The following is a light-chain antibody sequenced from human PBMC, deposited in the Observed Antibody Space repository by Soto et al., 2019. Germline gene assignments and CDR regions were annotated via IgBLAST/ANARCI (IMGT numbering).Light chain of an antibody. Sequence: ERVMTQSPATLSASPGERATLSCRASQSVRTNLAWYQQTPGQAPRLLIYHASTRATGIPDRFRGSGSGTEFTLTISSLQSEDFASYFCQQYDDWPRTFGQGTKVEIK. V-gene: IGKV3-15*01. CDR3: QQYDDWPRT. CDR2: HAS. J-gene: IGKJ1*01. CDR1: QSVRTN.